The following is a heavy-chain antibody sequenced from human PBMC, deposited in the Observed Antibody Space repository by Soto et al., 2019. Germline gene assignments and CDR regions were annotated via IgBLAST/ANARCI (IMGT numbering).Heavy chain of an antibody. Sequence: PSETLSPTCTVFGGSIRSYCWTWIRQPPGEGLEWIGCICNSGTTNYNPSLKSRFAISITTQKNQFSLLLSSVKSADMSFYYFVVGGAIIVATHPLLDVWGKGTTVTVSS. CDR1: GGSIRSYC. CDR2: ICNSGTT. J-gene: IGHJ6*04. V-gene: IGHV4-59*03. D-gene: IGHD3-22*01. CDR3: VVGGAIIVATHPLLDV.